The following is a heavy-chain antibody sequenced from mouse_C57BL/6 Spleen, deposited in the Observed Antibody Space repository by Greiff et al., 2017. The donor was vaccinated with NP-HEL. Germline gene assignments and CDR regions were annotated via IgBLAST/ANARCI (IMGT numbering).Heavy chain of an antibody. V-gene: IGHV7-3*01. CDR2: IRNKANGYTT. Sequence: EVHLVESGGGLVQPGGSLSLSCAASGFTFTDYYMSWVRQPPGKALEWLGFIRNKANGYTTEYSASVKGRFTISRDNSQSILYLQMNALRAEDSATYYCARYYWYFDVWGTGTTVTVSS. CDR1: GFTFTDYY. CDR3: ARYYWYFDV. J-gene: IGHJ1*03.